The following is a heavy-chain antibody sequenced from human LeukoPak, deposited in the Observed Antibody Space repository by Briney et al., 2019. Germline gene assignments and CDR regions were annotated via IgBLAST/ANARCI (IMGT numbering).Heavy chain of an antibody. CDR2: ISYDGSNK. CDR3: AKDGPIVVVPAAIYYYGMDV. V-gene: IGHV3-30*18. CDR1: GFTFSSYG. Sequence: GRSLRLSCAASGFTFSSYGMHWVRQAPGKGLEWVAVISYDGSNKYYADSVKGRFTISRDNSKNTLYLQMNSLRAEDTAVYYCAKDGPIVVVPAAIYYYGMDVWGQGTTVTVSS. J-gene: IGHJ6*02. D-gene: IGHD2-2*01.